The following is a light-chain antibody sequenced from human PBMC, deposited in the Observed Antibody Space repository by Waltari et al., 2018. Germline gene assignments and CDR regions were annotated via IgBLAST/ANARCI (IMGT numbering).Light chain of an antibody. J-gene: IGLJ2*01. Sequence: QSALTQHPSASGSPRQSVTISCTGTRSHVVCFDYFSWYQQHPGKVPRLMIYEVSKRPSGVPDRFSGSKSGNTASLTVSGLQVEDEADYYCSSFAGSSQMLFGGGTKLTVL. CDR2: EVS. CDR3: SSFAGSSQML. CDR1: RSHVVCFDY. V-gene: IGLV2-8*01.